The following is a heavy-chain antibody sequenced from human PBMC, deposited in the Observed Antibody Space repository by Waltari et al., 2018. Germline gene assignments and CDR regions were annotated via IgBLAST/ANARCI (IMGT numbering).Heavy chain of an antibody. CDR2: MSSSSSYI. CDR1: GFTFSSSS. D-gene: IGHD4-17*01. Sequence: EVQLVESGGGLVKPGGSLRLSCAASGFTFSSSSMNWVRQAPGEGLGCVSSMSSSSSYIYDADSVKGRFTISRDNAKNSLYLQMNSLRAEDTAVYYCASYPTTVTFWGQGTLVTVSS. J-gene: IGHJ4*02. V-gene: IGHV3-21*01. CDR3: ASYPTTVTF.